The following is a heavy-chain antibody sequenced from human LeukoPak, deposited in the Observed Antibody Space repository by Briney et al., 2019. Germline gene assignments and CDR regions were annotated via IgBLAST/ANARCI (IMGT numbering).Heavy chain of an antibody. D-gene: IGHD1-26*01. CDR1: GGSFSGYY. Sequence: SSETLSLTCAVYGGSFSGYYWSWIRQPPGKGLEWIGEINHSGSTNYNPSLKSRVTISVDTSKNQFSLKLSSVTAADTAVYYCARVIVGYFALVDYWGQGTLVTVSS. V-gene: IGHV4-34*01. J-gene: IGHJ4*02. CDR2: INHSGST. CDR3: ARVIVGYFALVDY.